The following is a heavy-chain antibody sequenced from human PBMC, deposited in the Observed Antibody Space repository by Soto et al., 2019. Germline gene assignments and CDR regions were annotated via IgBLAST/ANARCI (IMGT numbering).Heavy chain of an antibody. V-gene: IGHV3-33*01. CDR2: IRYDGSNI. Sequence: QVQLVECGGGVVQPGRSLRLSYAASGFTFSGLGMHWVSQAPGNGMEWVAVIRYDGSNIYYADAVKGRFTISRDNSKDTLYMQMNCLRVDYTAVYYCARDGVGHTTFFGYFDHWGQGTLVTVSS. CDR3: ARDGVGHTTFFGYFDH. CDR1: GFTFSGLG. D-gene: IGHD1-26*01. J-gene: IGHJ4*02.